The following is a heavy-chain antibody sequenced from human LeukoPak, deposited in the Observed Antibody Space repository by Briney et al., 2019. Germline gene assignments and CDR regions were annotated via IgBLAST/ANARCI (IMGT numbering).Heavy chain of an antibody. D-gene: IGHD2-15*01. V-gene: IGHV4-38-2*02. CDR1: GYSISSGYY. CDR2: IYYSGRT. CDR3: ARDRLDIVVCPPSKQRRYMDV. Sequence: SETLSLTCTVSGYSISSGYYWGWIRQPPGKGLDWIGSIYYSGRTYYNSSLKSRVTISVDTYKLQFSLKLSSVPGADRVVFCCARDRLDIVVCPPSKQRRYMDVWGKGTTVTVSS. J-gene: IGHJ6*03.